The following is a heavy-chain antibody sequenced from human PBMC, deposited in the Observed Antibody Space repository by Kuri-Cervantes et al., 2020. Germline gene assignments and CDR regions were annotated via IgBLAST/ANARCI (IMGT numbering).Heavy chain of an antibody. CDR2: MGTSTTDP. D-gene: IGHD2-21*01. CDR1: GFTFSTYA. CDR3: AKDIGITIPYYYMDV. J-gene: IGHJ6*03. Sequence: GESLKISCAASGFTFSTYAMSWVRQAPGKGLEWVSGMGTSTTDPHYADSVKGRFTISRDNSKNSLYLQMNSLRAEDTALYYCAKDIGITIPYYYMDVWGKGTTVTVSS. V-gene: IGHV3-23*01.